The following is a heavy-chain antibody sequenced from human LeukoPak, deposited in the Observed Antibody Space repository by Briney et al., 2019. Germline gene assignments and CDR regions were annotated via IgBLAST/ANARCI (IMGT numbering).Heavy chain of an antibody. V-gene: IGHV4-59*08. D-gene: IGHD3-3*01. Sequence: SETLSLTCTVSGGSISSYYWSWIRQPPGKGLEWIGYIYYSGSTYYNPSLKSRVTISVDTSKNQFSLKLGSVTAADTAVYYCARGYDFWSGYLSDLWGRGTLVTVSS. CDR1: GGSISSYY. CDR2: IYYSGST. CDR3: ARGYDFWSGYLSDL. J-gene: IGHJ2*01.